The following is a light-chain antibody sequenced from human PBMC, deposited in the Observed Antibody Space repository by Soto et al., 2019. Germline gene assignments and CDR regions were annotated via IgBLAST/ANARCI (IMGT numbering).Light chain of an antibody. Sequence: DVKVKQSPSTLSGSVGDRVTITCRASQTISSWLAWYQQKPGKAPKLLIYDASSLESGVPSRFSGSGPGTDFTLTISRLEPQDSAIYYCQQYVISVTFGQGTRLAIK. CDR3: QQYVISVT. V-gene: IGKV1-5*01. J-gene: IGKJ5*01. CDR2: DAS. CDR1: QTISSW.